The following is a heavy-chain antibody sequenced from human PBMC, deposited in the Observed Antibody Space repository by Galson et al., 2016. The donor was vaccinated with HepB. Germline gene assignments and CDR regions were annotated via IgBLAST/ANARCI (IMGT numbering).Heavy chain of an antibody. Sequence: PLRLSCAASGFIVSSNYMSWVRQAPGKGLEWVSIIYSGGSTYYADSVKGRFTISRDNSKNTLYLQMNSLRAEDTAVYYCARESIVAWFGELYGMDVWGQGTTVTVSS. CDR1: GFIVSSNY. CDR2: IYSGGST. J-gene: IGHJ6*02. V-gene: IGHV3-53*01. CDR3: ARESIVAWFGELYGMDV. D-gene: IGHD3-10*01.